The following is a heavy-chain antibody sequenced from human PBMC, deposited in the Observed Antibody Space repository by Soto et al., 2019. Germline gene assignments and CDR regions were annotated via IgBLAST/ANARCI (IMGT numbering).Heavy chain of an antibody. CDR2: MNPGSGDT. D-gene: IGHD3-16*01. CDR1: GYSFTNND. V-gene: IGHV1-8*01. J-gene: IGHJ5*01. CDR3: ARMATFGSLNWFDP. Sequence: ASVKVSCKASGYSFTNNDVTWVRQATGQGLEWMGWMNPGSGDTGYAQKFQGRVTMARDISIATAYMELSSLRSDDTAIYYCARMATFGSLNWFDPWGQGTLVTVSS.